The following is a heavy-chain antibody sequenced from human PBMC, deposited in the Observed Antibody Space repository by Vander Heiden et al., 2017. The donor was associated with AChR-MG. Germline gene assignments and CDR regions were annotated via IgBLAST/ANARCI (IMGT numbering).Heavy chain of an antibody. D-gene: IGHD2-15*01. CDR1: GFTFSSYS. CDR3: ARMGDCSGGSCYLSVSDY. Sequence: EVQLVESGGGLVKPGGSLRLSCAASGFTFSSYSMNWVRQAPGKGLEWVSSISSSSSYIYYADSVKGRFTISRDNAKNSLYLQMNSLRAEDTAVYYCARMGDCSGGSCYLSVSDYWGQGTLVTVSS. J-gene: IGHJ4*02. CDR2: ISSSSSYI. V-gene: IGHV3-21*01.